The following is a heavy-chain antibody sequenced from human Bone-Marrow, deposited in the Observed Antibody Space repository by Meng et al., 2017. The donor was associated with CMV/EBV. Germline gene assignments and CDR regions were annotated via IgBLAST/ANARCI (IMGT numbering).Heavy chain of an antibody. D-gene: IGHD6-13*01. J-gene: IGHJ4*02. V-gene: IGHV1-18*01. CDR2: ISAYNGNT. CDR1: GGTLSSYA. Sequence: ASVKVSCKASGGTLSSYAISWVRQAPGQGLEWMGWISAYNGNTNYAQKLQGRVTMNTDTSTSTAYVELKSQRADDTAVYDRARAEAGLNFDYWGQGTLVTVSS. CDR3: ARAEAGLNFDY.